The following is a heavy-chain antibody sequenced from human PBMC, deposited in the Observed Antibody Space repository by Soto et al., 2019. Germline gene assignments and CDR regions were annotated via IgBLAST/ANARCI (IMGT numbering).Heavy chain of an antibody. V-gene: IGHV1-18*01. J-gene: IGHJ3*02. CDR1: GYTFTNYG. CDR3: ARAHCSGTNCYPETFDI. Sequence: QVHLVQSGAEVKKPGASVKVSCKASGYTFTNYGINWIRQAPGQGLEWLGWISPYNGKPNYAQNLQGRVSMTTETSTTTAFMELRSLRSDDTAVYYCARAHCSGTNCYPETFDIWGQGTMVTVSS. D-gene: IGHD2-2*01. CDR2: ISPYNGKP.